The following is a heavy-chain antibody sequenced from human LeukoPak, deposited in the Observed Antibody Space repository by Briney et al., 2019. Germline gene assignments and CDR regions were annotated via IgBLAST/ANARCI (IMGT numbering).Heavy chain of an antibody. CDR1: GYRFTSYY. V-gene: IGHV1-46*01. J-gene: IGHJ4*02. CDR3: ARDWRGYDY. Sequence: ASVKVSCKASGYRFTSYYMHWVRQAPGQGFEWMGIINPRDGSTTYAQKFQGRVTMTRDTSTSTLYMELISLRSEDTAVYYCARDWRGYDYWGQGTLVTVSS. D-gene: IGHD3-3*01. CDR2: INPRDGST.